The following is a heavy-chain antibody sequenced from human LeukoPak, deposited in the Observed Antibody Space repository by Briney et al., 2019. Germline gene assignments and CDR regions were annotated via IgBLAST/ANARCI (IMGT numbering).Heavy chain of an antibody. CDR1: GYTFTGYY. Sequence: ASVKVSCKASGYTFTGYYMHWVRQAPGQGLEWMGWINPNSGGTNYAQKFQGRVTMTRDTSISTAYMELSRLRPDDTAVYYCARDLDCSSTSCYIPWGQGTLVTVSS. D-gene: IGHD2-2*02. CDR2: INPNSGGT. V-gene: IGHV1-2*02. CDR3: ARDLDCSSTSCYIP. J-gene: IGHJ5*02.